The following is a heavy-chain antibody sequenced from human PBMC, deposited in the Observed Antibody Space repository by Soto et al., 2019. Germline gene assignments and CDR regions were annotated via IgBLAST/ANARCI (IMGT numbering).Heavy chain of an antibody. CDR2: ISAHNGNT. Sequence: QVHLVQSGAEVKKPGASVKVSCKGSGYAFTTYGITWVRPAPGQGLEWMGWISAHNGNTNYAQKLQGRVTVTRDTSTSTAYMELRSVRSDDTAVYYCARGRYGDYWGQGALVTVSS. CDR1: GYAFTTYG. V-gene: IGHV1-18*01. CDR3: ARGRYGDY. D-gene: IGHD1-1*01. J-gene: IGHJ4*02.